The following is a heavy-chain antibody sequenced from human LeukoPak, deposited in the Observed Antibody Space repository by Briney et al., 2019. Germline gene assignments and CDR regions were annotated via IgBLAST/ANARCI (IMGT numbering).Heavy chain of an antibody. D-gene: IGHD6-13*01. CDR3: ARSDSSSWYGGFWFDP. Sequence: GGSLRLSCAASGFTFSTYFMHWVRQAPGKGLEWVADIASDGSHTFYVESVKGRFTISRDNSKNTLYLQMNSLRAEDTAVYYCARSDSSSWYGGFWFDPWGQGTLVTVSS. CDR2: IASDGSHT. V-gene: IGHV3-30-3*01. J-gene: IGHJ5*02. CDR1: GFTFSTYF.